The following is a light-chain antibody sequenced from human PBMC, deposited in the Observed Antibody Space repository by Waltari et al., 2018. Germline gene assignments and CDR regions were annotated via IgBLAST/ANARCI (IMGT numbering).Light chain of an antibody. Sequence: QLVLTQSPSASASLGASVKLTCTLSRGHSSNVIAWLQQQPEKGPRYLMKVNSDGSHSNGEKMRGRFSGSSCGTEHYLTIASLQSEDEADYYCQTGGHGTWVFGGGTKLTVL. CDR1: RGHSSNV. CDR2: VNSDGSH. V-gene: IGLV4-69*01. J-gene: IGLJ3*02. CDR3: QTGGHGTWV.